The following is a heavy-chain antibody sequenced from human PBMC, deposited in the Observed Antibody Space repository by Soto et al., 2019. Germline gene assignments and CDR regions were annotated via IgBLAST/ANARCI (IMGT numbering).Heavy chain of an antibody. CDR3: AREGRRGYSGYFDY. D-gene: IGHD5-12*01. CDR1: GGSISSGDYY. Sequence: TLSLTCTVSGGSISSGDYYWGWIRQPPGKGLEWIGYIYYSGSTYYNPSLKSRVTISVDTSKNQFSLKLSSVTAADTAVYYCAREGRRGYSGYFDYWGQGTLVTVSS. J-gene: IGHJ4*02. CDR2: IYYSGST. V-gene: IGHV4-30-4*01.